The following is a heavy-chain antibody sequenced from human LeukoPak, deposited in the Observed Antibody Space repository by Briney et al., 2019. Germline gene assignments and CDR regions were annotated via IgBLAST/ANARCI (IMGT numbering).Heavy chain of an antibody. D-gene: IGHD4-23*01. V-gene: IGHV4-38-2*02. CDR3: ARQHGGNYLDF. CDR2: IYHSRST. CDR1: GYSISSGYY. J-gene: IGHJ4*02. Sequence: SETLSLTCTVSGYSISSGYYWGWIRQPPGKGLEWIGSIYHSRSTYYNPSLKSRVTISVDTSKNQFSLKLSSVTAADTAVYYCARQHGGNYLDFWGQGTLVTVSS.